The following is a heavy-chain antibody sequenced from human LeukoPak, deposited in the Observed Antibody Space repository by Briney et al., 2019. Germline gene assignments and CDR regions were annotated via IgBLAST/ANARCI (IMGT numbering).Heavy chain of an antibody. D-gene: IGHD5-18*01. Sequence: ASVKVSCKASGYTFTGYYMHWVRQAPGQGLEWMGWISAYNGNTNYAQKLQGRVTMTTDTSTSTAYMELRSLRSDDTAVYYCARDRTWIQLWDAFDIWGQGTMVTVSS. CDR2: ISAYNGNT. CDR3: ARDRTWIQLWDAFDI. CDR1: GYTFTGYY. V-gene: IGHV1-18*04. J-gene: IGHJ3*02.